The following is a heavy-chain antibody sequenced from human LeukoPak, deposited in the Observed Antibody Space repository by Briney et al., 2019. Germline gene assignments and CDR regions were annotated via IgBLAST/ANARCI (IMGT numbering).Heavy chain of an antibody. D-gene: IGHD5-18*01. CDR1: GFTFSNAW. Sequence: KPGGSLRLSCAASGFTFSNAWMSWVRQAPGKGLEWVGRIKSKTDGGTTDYAAPVKGRFTISRDDSKNTLYLQMNSLKTEDTAVYYCTTDIGYSYGYDNWGQGTLVTVSS. CDR3: TTDIGYSYGYDN. V-gene: IGHV3-15*01. CDR2: IKSKTDGGTT. J-gene: IGHJ4*02.